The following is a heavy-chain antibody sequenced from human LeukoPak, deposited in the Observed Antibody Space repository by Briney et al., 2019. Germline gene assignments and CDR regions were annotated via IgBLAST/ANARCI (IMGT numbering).Heavy chain of an antibody. V-gene: IGHV4-30-4*01. CDR2: VYYSGST. Sequence: SQTLSLTCTVSGGSISSGDYYWSWIRQPPGKGLEWIGYVYYSGSTYYNPSLKSRVAISVDTSKNQFSLKLSSVTAADTAVYYCASGGGYYADYWGQGTLVTVSS. D-gene: IGHD3-10*01. J-gene: IGHJ4*02. CDR1: GGSISSGDYY. CDR3: ASGGGYYADY.